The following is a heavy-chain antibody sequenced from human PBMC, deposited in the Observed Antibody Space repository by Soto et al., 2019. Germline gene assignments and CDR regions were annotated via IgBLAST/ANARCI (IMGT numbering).Heavy chain of an antibody. J-gene: IGHJ3*02. CDR3: ASQGTSGPDAFDI. CDR2: IIPIFGTA. D-gene: IGHD1-1*01. V-gene: IGHV1-69*12. CDR1: GGTFSSYA. Sequence: QVQLVQSGAEVKKPGSSVKVSCKASGGTFSSYAISWVRQSPGQGLEWMGGIIPIFGTANYAQKFQGRVTITADESTSPAYMELSSMRSEDTAVYYCASQGTSGPDAFDIWGQGTMVTVSS.